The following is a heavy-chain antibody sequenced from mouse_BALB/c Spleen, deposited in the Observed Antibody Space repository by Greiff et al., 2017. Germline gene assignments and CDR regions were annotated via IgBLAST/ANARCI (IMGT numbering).Heavy chain of an antibody. D-gene: IGHD2-14*01. CDR1: GYTFTDHA. V-gene: IGHV1S53*02. CDR3: TGAYYRYDGWFAY. Sequence: QVQLQQSDAELMKPGASVKISCKASGYTFTDHAIHWVKQKPEQGLEWIGYISPGNGDIKYNEKFKGKATLTADKSSSTAYMQLNSLTSEDSAVYFCTGAYYRYDGWFAYWGQGTLVTVSA. J-gene: IGHJ3*01. CDR2: ISPGNGDI.